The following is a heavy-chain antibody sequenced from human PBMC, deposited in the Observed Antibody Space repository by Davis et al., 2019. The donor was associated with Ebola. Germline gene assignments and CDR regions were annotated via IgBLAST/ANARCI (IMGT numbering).Heavy chain of an antibody. CDR2: ISASEGHT. J-gene: IGHJ4*02. V-gene: IGHV3-23*01. CDR1: GFTFTTYW. D-gene: IGHD2-15*01. Sequence: PGGSLRLSCPPPGFTFTTYWMSWVRQPPGKGLEWVSTISASEGHTHYSDSVKGRFTISRDNSKDTLYLQMNSLRAEDTATYYCARYCHYTDCSYFDCWGQGTMVAVSS. CDR3: ARYCHYTDCSYFDC.